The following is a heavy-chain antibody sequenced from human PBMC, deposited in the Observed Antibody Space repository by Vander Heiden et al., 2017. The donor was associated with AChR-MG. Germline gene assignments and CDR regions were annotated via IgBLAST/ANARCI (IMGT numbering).Heavy chain of an antibody. J-gene: IGHJ5*02. Sequence: QVQLVESGGGVVQPGRSLRLSCAASGFTFRSYAMHWVRQAPGKGLEWVAVISYDGSNKYYADSVKGRFTISRDNSKNTLYLQMNSLRAEDTAVYYCARDTSLGFDPWGQGTLVTVSS. CDR2: ISYDGSNK. CDR1: GFTFRSYA. V-gene: IGHV3-30-3*01. CDR3: ARDTSLGFDP. D-gene: IGHD2-2*01.